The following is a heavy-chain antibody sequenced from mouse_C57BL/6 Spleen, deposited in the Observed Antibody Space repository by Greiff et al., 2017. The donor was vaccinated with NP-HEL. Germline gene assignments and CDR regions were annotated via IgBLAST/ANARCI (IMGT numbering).Heavy chain of an antibody. CDR1: GFTFSSYA. J-gene: IGHJ4*01. CDR3: ARGDYDYDGVYAMDY. Sequence: EVKLMESGGGLVKPGGSLKLSCAASGFTFSSYAMSWVRQTPEKRLEWVATISDGGSYTYYPDNVKGRFTISRDNAKNNLYLQMSHLKSEDTAMYYCARGDYDYDGVYAMDYWGQGTSVTVSS. CDR2: ISDGGSYT. D-gene: IGHD2-4*01. V-gene: IGHV5-4*03.